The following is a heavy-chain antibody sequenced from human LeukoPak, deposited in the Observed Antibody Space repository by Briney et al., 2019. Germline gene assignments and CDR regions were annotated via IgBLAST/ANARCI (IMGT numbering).Heavy chain of an antibody. J-gene: IGHJ4*02. CDR2: ISYDGSNK. V-gene: IGHV3-30*01. CDR1: GFTFSSYA. D-gene: IGHD3-10*01. CDR3: ADGGRWFGELFQFDY. Sequence: PGGSLRLSCAASGFTFSSYAMHWVRQAPGKGLEWVAVISYDGSNKNYADSVKGRFTISRDNSKNTLYLQMNSLRAEDTAVYYCADGGRWFGELFQFDYWGQGTLVTVSS.